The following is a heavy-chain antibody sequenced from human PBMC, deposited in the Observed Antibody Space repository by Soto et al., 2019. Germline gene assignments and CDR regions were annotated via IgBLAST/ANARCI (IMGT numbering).Heavy chain of an antibody. Sequence: QLQLQESGSGLAKPSQTLSLTCAVSGGSISSGGYSWSWIRQPPGKGLEWIGYIYHSGGTYYDPCRKGRVTRSVDRSKNQLSLELSSVTGADTAVYYCARAPDIWGQGTMVTVSS. CDR3: ARAPDI. CDR1: GGSISSGGYS. CDR2: IYHSGGT. V-gene: IGHV4-30-2*01. J-gene: IGHJ3*02.